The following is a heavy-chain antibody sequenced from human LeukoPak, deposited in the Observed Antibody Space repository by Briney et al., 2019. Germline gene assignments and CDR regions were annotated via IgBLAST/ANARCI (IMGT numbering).Heavy chain of an antibody. CDR3: ARMGYVGAFDI. Sequence: SETLSLTCTVSGGSISSYYWGWMRQPPGKGLEWTASIYYTGSTYYNPSLESRLTISLDTSKNRLSLKVTSVTAADTAVYYCARMGYVGAFDIWGQGTMVTVSS. CDR2: IYYTGST. J-gene: IGHJ3*02. V-gene: IGHV4-39*07. CDR1: GGSISSYY. D-gene: IGHD2-2*01.